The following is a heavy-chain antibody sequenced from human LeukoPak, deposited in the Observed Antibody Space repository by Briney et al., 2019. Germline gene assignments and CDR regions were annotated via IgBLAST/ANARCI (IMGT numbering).Heavy chain of an antibody. CDR3: AKDRHYYDSSGYIDY. V-gene: IGHV3-7*03. Sequence: GGSLRLSCAASGFTFSSYGMHWVRQAPGKGLEWVANIKQDGSEKYYVDSVKGRFTISRDNAKNSLYLQMNSLRAEDTALYYCAKDRHYYDSSGYIDYWGQGTLVTVSS. CDR1: GFTFSSYG. D-gene: IGHD3-22*01. CDR2: IKQDGSEK. J-gene: IGHJ4*02.